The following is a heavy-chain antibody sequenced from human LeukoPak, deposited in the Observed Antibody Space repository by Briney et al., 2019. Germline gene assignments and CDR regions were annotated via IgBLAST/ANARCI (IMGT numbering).Heavy chain of an antibody. CDR2: IRYDGSNK. CDR3: AKDLYCSGGSCYRYGMDV. V-gene: IGHV3-30*02. D-gene: IGHD2-15*01. CDR1: GFTFSTYG. Sequence: PGGSLRLSCAASGFTFSTYGMHWVRQAPGKGLEWVAFIRYDGSNKYYADSVKGRFTISRDNSKNTLYLQMNSLRAEDTAVYYCAKDLYCSGGSCYRYGMDVWGQGTTVTVSS. J-gene: IGHJ6*02.